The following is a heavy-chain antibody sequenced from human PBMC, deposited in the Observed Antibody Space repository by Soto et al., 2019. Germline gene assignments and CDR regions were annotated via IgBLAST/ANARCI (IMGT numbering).Heavy chain of an antibody. Sequence: QVQLVQSGAEVKKPGASVKVSCKASGYTFTSYDINWVRQATGQGLEWMGWMNPNSGNTGYAQKFQDRVTMTRNTSISTAYMELSSLRSEDTAVYYCARVDWNYDSSGDSLRFDYWGQGTLVTVSS. V-gene: IGHV1-8*01. CDR2: MNPNSGNT. D-gene: IGHD3-22*01. CDR3: ARVDWNYDSSGDSLRFDY. CDR1: GYTFTSYD. J-gene: IGHJ4*02.